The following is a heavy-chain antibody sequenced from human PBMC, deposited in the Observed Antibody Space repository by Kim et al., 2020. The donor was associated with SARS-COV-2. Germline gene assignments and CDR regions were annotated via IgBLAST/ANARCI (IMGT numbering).Heavy chain of an antibody. Sequence: SETLSLTCAVYGGSFSGYYWSWIRQPPGKGLEWIGEINHSGSTNYNPSLKSRVTISVDTSKNQFSLKLSSVTAADTAVYYCARGSIAASPGNWFDPWGQGTLVTVSS. J-gene: IGHJ5*02. V-gene: IGHV4-34*01. CDR1: GGSFSGYY. D-gene: IGHD6-13*01. CDR2: INHSGST. CDR3: ARGSIAASPGNWFDP.